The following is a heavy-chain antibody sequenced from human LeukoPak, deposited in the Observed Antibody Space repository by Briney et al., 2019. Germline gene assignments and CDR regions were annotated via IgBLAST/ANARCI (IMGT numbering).Heavy chain of an antibody. CDR3: AKAQGGSGWYGPNWYFGL. Sequence: GRSLRLSCAASGFTFDDYAMHWVWQAPGKGLEWVSGISWNSGSIGYADSVKGRFTISRDNAKNSLYLQMNSLRAEDMALYYCAKAQGGSGWYGPNWYFGLWGRGTLVTVSS. J-gene: IGHJ2*01. CDR1: GFTFDDYA. CDR2: ISWNSGSI. D-gene: IGHD6-19*01. V-gene: IGHV3-9*03.